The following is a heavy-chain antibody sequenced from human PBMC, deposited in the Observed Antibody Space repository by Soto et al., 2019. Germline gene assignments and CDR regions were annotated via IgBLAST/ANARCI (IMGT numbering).Heavy chain of an antibody. Sequence: LETLSLTCTVSGGSSISSIYYWAWIRQPPGKGLEWTGSIYYIGSTHYNPSLKSRVTISVDTSKNQFSLKLSSVTAADTAVYYCARHLIDGDYFDFWGLGTLVTVSS. CDR3: ARHLIDGDYFDF. CDR2: IYYIGST. V-gene: IGHV4-39*01. D-gene: IGHD4-17*01. J-gene: IGHJ4*02. CDR1: GGSSISSIYY.